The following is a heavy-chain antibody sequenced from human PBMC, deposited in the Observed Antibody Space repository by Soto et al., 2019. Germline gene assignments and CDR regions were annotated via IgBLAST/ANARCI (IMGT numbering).Heavy chain of an antibody. J-gene: IGHJ6*02. Sequence: GGSLRLSCAASGFTFSSYGMHWVRQAPGKGLEWVAVISYDGSNKYYADSVKGRFTISRDNSKNTLYLQMNSLRAEDTAVYHCAKDRHCSSTSCYYYYGMDVWGQGTTVTVSS. CDR2: ISYDGSNK. D-gene: IGHD2-2*01. V-gene: IGHV3-30*18. CDR3: AKDRHCSSTSCYYYYGMDV. CDR1: GFTFSSYG.